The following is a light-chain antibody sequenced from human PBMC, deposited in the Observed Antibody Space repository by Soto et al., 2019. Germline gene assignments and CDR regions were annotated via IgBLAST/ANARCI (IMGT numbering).Light chain of an antibody. J-gene: IGLJ2*01. CDR2: DNN. V-gene: IGLV1-44*01. Sequence: QSVLTQPPSASGTPGQRVTISCSGGSSNIGSNTVNWYQHLPGTAPKLLIYDNNRRPSGVPDRFSGSKSGASASLSISGLQSEDEADFHCAAWDDSLNGPVFGGGTKLTVL. CDR3: AAWDDSLNGPV. CDR1: SSNIGSNT.